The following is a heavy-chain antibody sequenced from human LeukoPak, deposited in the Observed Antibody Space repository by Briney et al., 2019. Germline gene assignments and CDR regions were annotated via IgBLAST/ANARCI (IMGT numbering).Heavy chain of an antibody. Sequence: ASVKVSCKASGYTFTSSGINWVRQAPGQGLEWMGWISTYNGNTNSAQNLQGRVTMTTDTSMSTAYMELRSLRSDDTAVYYCARGPYGSGYFDSWGQGTLVTVSS. CDR3: ARGPYGSGYFDS. D-gene: IGHD3-10*01. J-gene: IGHJ4*02. CDR2: ISTYNGNT. CDR1: GYTFTSSG. V-gene: IGHV1-18*01.